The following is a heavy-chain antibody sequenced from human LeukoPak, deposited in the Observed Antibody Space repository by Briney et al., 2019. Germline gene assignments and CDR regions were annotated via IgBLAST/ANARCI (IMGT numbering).Heavy chain of an antibody. V-gene: IGHV3-7*01. D-gene: IGHD1-26*01. Sequence: PGGSLRLSCAASGFTFSSYWMSWVRQAPGKGLEWVASIKQDGCEKYYVDSVKGRSTITRDNAKNSLYLQMNSLRAEDTAVYYCARGSSRGAIDYWGQGTLVTVSS. CDR1: GFTFSSYW. J-gene: IGHJ4*02. CDR2: IKQDGCEK. CDR3: ARGSSRGAIDY.